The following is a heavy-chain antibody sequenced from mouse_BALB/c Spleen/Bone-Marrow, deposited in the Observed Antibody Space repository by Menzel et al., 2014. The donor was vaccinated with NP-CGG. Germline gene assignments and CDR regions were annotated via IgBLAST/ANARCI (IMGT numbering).Heavy chain of an antibody. J-gene: IGHJ4*01. Sequence: EVMLVESGGGLVQPGGSLRLSCATSGFTFADYYMSWVRQPPGKALEWLGFIRNKANGYTTEYSASVKGRFTISRDNSQSILYLQMNALRAEDSATYYCARAFTSINAMDYWGQGTSVTVSS. V-gene: IGHV7-3*02. CDR1: GFTFADYY. CDR3: ARAFTSINAMDY. CDR2: IRNKANGYTT. D-gene: IGHD2-10*02.